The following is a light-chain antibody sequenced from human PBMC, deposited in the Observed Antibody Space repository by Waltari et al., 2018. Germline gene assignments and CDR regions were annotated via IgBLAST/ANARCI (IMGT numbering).Light chain of an antibody. CDR1: SRDVGSYNL. V-gene: IGLV2-23*01. CDR2: EGS. CDR3: CSYAGSSIVV. Sequence: QPALTQPASVSGSPAQSITISCTGTSRDVGSYNLVSWYQQHPGKAPKLMIYEGSNRPSGVSNRFSGSKSGNTASLTISGVQAEDEADYYCCSYAGSSIVVFGGGTKLTVL. J-gene: IGLJ2*01.